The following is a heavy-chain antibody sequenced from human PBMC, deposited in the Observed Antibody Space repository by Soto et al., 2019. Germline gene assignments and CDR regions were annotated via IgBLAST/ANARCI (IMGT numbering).Heavy chain of an antibody. Sequence: SETLSLTCAVYGGSFSGYYWSWIRQPPGKGQERIGEINHSGSTNYNPSLKSRVTISVDTSKNQFSLKLTSVTTADTAVYNCGISILTMGAYAFDIWGQGIMVSV. J-gene: IGHJ3*02. CDR3: GISILTMGAYAFDI. CDR1: GGSFSGYY. D-gene: IGHD3-9*01. V-gene: IGHV4-34*01. CDR2: INHSGST.